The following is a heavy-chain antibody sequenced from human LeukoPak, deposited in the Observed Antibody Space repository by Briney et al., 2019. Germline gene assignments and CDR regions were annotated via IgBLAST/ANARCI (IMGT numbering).Heavy chain of an antibody. CDR1: GFTFSSYS. CDR2: ISSSSTI. V-gene: IGHV3-48*02. Sequence: GGSLRLSCAASGFTFSSYSMNWVRQAPGKGLEWVSYISSSSTIYYADSVKGRFTISRDNAKNSLYLQVNSLRDEDTAVYYCARVRSGYYFDYWGQGTLVTVSS. J-gene: IGHJ4*02. CDR3: ARVRSGYYFDY. D-gene: IGHD6-25*01.